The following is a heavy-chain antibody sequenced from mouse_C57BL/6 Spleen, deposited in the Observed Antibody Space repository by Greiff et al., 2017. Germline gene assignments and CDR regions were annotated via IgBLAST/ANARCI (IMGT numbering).Heavy chain of an antibody. D-gene: IGHD2-1*01. CDR3: AREGNYDYAMDC. J-gene: IGHJ4*01. V-gene: IGHV5-17*01. Sequence: EVMLVESGGGLVKPGGSLKLSCAASGFTFSDYGLHWVRPAPEKGLEWVAYISSGSSTIYYADTVKGRLTISRDNAKNTLFLQMTSLGSEDTAMYYCAREGNYDYAMDCWGQGTSVTVSS. CDR1: GFTFSDYG. CDR2: ISSGSSTI.